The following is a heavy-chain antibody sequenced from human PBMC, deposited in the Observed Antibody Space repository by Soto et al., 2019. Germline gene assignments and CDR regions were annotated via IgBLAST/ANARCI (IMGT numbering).Heavy chain of an antibody. CDR1: GGSFSGYY. J-gene: IGHJ3*02. V-gene: IGHV4-34*01. CDR2: INHSGST. D-gene: IGHD2-15*01. Sequence: QVQLQQWGAGLLKPSETLSLTCAVYGGSFSGYYWSWIRQPPGKGLEWIGEINHSGSTNYNPSLKRRVTISVATSKNQFALKLSSVTAADTAVYYCARGRLREHRSVVVVDATQKGAFDIWGQGTMVTVSS. CDR3: ARGRLREHRSVVVVDATQKGAFDI.